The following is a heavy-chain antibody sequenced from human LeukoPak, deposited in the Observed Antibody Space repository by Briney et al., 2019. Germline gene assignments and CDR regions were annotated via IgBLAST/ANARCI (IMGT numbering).Heavy chain of an antibody. D-gene: IGHD3-10*01. CDR1: GYTFTAYS. V-gene: IGHV1-2*02. CDR2: TNPNIGGT. CDR3: ARDLEYYGSGSFFNI. J-gene: IGHJ3*02. Sequence: ASVKVSCKASGYTFTAYSMHWVRQALGHGLEWMGWTNPNIGGTNYAQKFQGRVTMTRDTSITTAYMELSRLRSDDTAVYYCARDLEYYGSGSFFNIWGQGTMVTVSS.